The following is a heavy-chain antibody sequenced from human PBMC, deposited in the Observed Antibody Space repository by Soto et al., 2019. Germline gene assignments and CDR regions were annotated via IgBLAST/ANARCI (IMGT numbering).Heavy chain of an antibody. Sequence: ASVKVSCKASGNTVPNYAIHWVRQAPGQRLEWMGWINAYNGNTNYAQKLQGRVTMTRDTSTSTAYMELRSLRSDDTAVYYCARVRCTNGVCYPYYYYYGMDVWGQGTTVTVSS. V-gene: IGHV1-18*01. CDR2: INAYNGNT. CDR1: GNTVPNYA. CDR3: ARVRCTNGVCYPYYYYYGMDV. D-gene: IGHD2-8*01. J-gene: IGHJ6*02.